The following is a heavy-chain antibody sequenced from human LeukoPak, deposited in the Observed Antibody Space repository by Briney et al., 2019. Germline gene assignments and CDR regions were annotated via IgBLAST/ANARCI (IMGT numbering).Heavy chain of an antibody. CDR2: IKQDGSEK. D-gene: IGHD5-18*01. CDR3: AREAGIPPSTQQWPTSVDY. Sequence: GGSLRLSCVASGFTFSSSWMSWVRQTPGKGLEWVANIKQDGSEKYCVDSVKGRFTISRDNAKNSLYLQMNSLRAEDTAVYYCAREAGIPPSTQQWPTSVDYWGQGTLVTVSS. J-gene: IGHJ4*02. CDR1: GFTFSSSW. V-gene: IGHV3-7*05.